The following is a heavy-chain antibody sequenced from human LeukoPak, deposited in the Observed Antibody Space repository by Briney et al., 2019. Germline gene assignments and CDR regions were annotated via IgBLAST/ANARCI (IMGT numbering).Heavy chain of an antibody. CDR3: ARDRNVVGADFDS. J-gene: IGHJ5*01. CDR2: VSFDGTNN. V-gene: IGHV3-30*04. CDR1: GLTFDNFA. D-gene: IGHD4/OR15-4a*01. Sequence: GGSLRLSCAAPGLTFDNFAIHWVRQAQGRGLQWVSIVSFDGTNNFYGDSVKGRFTVSRDNSNNTVYLHMNSLRPDDTAVYFCARDRNVVGADFDSWGRGTLVTVSS.